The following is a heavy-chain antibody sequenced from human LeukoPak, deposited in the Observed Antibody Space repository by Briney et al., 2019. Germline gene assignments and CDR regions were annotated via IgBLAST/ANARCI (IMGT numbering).Heavy chain of an antibody. D-gene: IGHD3-22*01. CDR3: AREVYYYDSSGFYYSGGFGY. CDR1: GFTFSDSG. V-gene: IGHV3-23*01. CDR2: ISGSGSSS. Sequence: GGSLRLSCAASGFTFSDSGMSWVRQAPGKGLDWLSVISGSGSSSYYADSVKGRFTISRDNAKNSLYLQMNSLRAEDTAVYYCAREVYYYDSSGFYYSGGFGYWGQGTLLTVSS. J-gene: IGHJ4*02.